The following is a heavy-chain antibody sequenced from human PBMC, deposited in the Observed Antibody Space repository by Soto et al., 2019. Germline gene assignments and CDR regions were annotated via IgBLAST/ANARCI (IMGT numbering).Heavy chain of an antibody. D-gene: IGHD2-2*02. V-gene: IGHV3-72*01. CDR1: GFTFSDHY. CDR2: TRNKANSYTT. CDR3: ARGGYCSSTSCYSDYYGMDV. J-gene: IGHJ6*02. Sequence: GGSLRLSCAASGFTFSDHYMDWVRQAPGKGLEWVGRTRNKANSYTTEYAASVKGRFTISRDDSKNSLYLQMNSLKTEDTAVYYCARGGYCSSTSCYSDYYGMDVWGQGTTVTVSS.